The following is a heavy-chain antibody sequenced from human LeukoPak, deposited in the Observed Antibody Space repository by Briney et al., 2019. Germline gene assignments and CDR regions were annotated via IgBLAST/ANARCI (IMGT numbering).Heavy chain of an antibody. D-gene: IGHD3-16*02. CDR3: AGMTTFGGVIDLFDY. J-gene: IGHJ4*02. CDR2: ISGSGGST. CDR1: GFTFSSYA. V-gene: IGHV3-23*01. Sequence: PGRSLRLSCAASGFTFSSYAMSWVRQAPGKGLEWVSAISGSGGSTYYADSVKGRFTISRDNSKNTLYLQMNSLRAEDTAVYYCAGMTTFGGVIDLFDYWGQGTLVTVSS.